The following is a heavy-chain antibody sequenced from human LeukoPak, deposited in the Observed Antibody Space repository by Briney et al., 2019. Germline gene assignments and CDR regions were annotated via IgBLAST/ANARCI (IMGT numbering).Heavy chain of an antibody. CDR3: ARDLGYFDPVGDYYYYGMDV. CDR2: ISSSSSYT. D-gene: IGHD3-9*01. CDR1: GFTFSDYY. Sequence: PGGSLRLSCAASGFTFSDYYMSWIRQAPGKGLEWVSYISSSSSYTNYADSVKGRFTISRDNAKNSLYLQMNSLRAEDTAVYYCARDLGYFDPVGDYYYYGMDVWGQGTTVTVSS. V-gene: IGHV3-11*06. J-gene: IGHJ6*02.